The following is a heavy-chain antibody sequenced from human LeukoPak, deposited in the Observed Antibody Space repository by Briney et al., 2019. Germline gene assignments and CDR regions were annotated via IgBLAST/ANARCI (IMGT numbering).Heavy chain of an antibody. J-gene: IGHJ6*03. CDR1: GFTFSSYG. CDR3: AKRAYSGYEYYMDV. CDR2: ILYDGSNK. Sequence: GGSLRLSCAASGFTFSSYGMHWVRQAPGKGLEWVAVILYDGSNKYYADSVKGRFTISRDNSKNTLYLQMNSLRAEDTAVYYCAKRAYSGYEYYMDVWGKGTTVTVSS. V-gene: IGHV3-30*18. D-gene: IGHD1-26*01.